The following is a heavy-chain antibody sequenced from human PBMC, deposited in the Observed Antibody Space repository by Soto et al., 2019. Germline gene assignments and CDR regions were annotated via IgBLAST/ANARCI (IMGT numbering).Heavy chain of an antibody. D-gene: IGHD3-3*01. CDR2: IIPIFGIG. V-gene: IGHV1-69*01. CDR1: GGTFNRYA. CDR3: ARSAITLFGVVSIPPHYYSEMDV. J-gene: IGHJ6*02. Sequence: QVQLVQSGAEVKQPGSSVKVSCKASGGTFNRYAISWVRQAPGQGLEWVGGIIPIFGIGNDAQRFQGRVTITADESTGTAYMELSSLRSEDTGVYYCARSAITLFGVVSIPPHYYSEMDVWGQGTTVTVSS.